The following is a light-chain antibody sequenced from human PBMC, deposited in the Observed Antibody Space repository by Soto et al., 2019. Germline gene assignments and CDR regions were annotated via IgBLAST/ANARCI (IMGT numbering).Light chain of an antibody. J-gene: IGKJ4*01. CDR1: QSVGDY. V-gene: IGKV3-11*01. CDR3: QQREDWPRA. CDR2: DAS. Sequence: ESVLTQCQATLSLSPGERATLSCRASQSVGDYLGWYQQKPGQAPRLLIYDASQRATGVPARFSASGSGTDFTLTISSLEPEDFAIYYCQQREDWPRAFGGGTKVDIK.